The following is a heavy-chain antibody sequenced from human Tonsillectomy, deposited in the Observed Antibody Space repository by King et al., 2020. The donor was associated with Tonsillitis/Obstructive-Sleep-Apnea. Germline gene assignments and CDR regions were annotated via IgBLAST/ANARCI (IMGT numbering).Heavy chain of an antibody. D-gene: IGHD3-22*01. CDR1: GVSISSSSYY. V-gene: IGHV4-39*01. CDR2: IFYSGST. J-gene: IGHJ4*02. Sequence: QLQESGPGLVKPSETLSLTCTVSGVSISSSSYYWGWIRQPPGKGLEWIGSIFYSGSTYYNPSLKSRVTISVDTSKNQFSLKLISVTDADTAVYYCARQFPDYYDDTGYPYYFDFWGQGTLCTVSS. CDR3: ARQFPDYYDDTGYPYYFDF.